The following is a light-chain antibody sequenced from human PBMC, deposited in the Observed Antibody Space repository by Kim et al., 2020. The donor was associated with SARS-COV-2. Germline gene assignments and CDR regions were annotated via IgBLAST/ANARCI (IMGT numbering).Light chain of an antibody. CDR3: QQYIGYSRT. J-gene: IGKJ1*01. CDR1: QSMGTW. Sequence: ASVADSVTITCRASQSMGTWLAWYQQKPGKAPKLLIYKASTLETGVPSRFSGSGSGTEFTLTISSLQPDDFATYYCQQYIGYSRTFGQGTKVDIK. CDR2: KAS. V-gene: IGKV1-5*03.